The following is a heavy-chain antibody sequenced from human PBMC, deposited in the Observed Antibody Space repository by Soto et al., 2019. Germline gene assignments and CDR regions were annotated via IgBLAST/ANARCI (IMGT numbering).Heavy chain of an antibody. Sequence: SETLSLTCAVSGGSISSGGYSWSWIRQPPGKGLEWIGYIYHSGSAYYNPSLKSRVTISVDTSKNQFSLKLSSVTAADTAVYYCARAGAATLSDFWGQGTLVTVSS. D-gene: IGHD2-15*01. CDR1: GGSISSGGYS. J-gene: IGHJ4*01. V-gene: IGHV4-30-2*01. CDR2: IYHSGSA. CDR3: ARAGAATLSDF.